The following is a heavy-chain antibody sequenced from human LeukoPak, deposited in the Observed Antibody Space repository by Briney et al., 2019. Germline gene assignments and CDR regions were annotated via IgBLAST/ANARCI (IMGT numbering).Heavy chain of an antibody. J-gene: IGHJ4*02. V-gene: IGHV4-34*01. CDR2: INHSGTT. CDR1: GGSFSDYY. Sequence: SETLSLTCVVYGGSFSDYYWSWIRQPPGKGLEWIGEINHSGTTNYNPSLKSRVSISVDSSKNQFSLKLTSVTAADTAVYYCARGGLRHYFGSGSRDYWGQGTLVTVSS. D-gene: IGHD3-10*01. CDR3: ARGGLRHYFGSGSRDY.